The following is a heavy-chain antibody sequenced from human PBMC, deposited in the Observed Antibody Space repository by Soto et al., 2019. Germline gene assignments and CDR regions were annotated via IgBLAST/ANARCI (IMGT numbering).Heavy chain of an antibody. V-gene: IGHV3-33*01. CDR3: ARDAESYYDSSAFDY. J-gene: IGHJ4*02. CDR1: GFTFSSYG. Sequence: QVQLVESGGGVVKPGRSLRLSCAASGFTFSSYGMHWVRQAPGKWLEWVAVIWYDGSNKYYADSVKGRFTISRDNSKNTLYLQMNSLRADDTAVYYCARDAESYYDSSAFDYWGQGTLDTVSS. CDR2: IWYDGSNK. D-gene: IGHD3-22*01.